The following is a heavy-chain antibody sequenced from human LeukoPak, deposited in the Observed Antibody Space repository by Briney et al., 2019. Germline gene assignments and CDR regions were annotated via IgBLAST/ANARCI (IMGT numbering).Heavy chain of an antibody. V-gene: IGHV4-59*12. CDR3: ARVRNYDYVWGSYRYLYYFDY. CDR1: DVALNSYY. CDR2: IYYSGIT. Sequence: SETLSLTCTVSDVALNSYYWSWIRQPPGKGLEWIGFIYYSGITDYNSSLKSRVTFSLDTAKSQISLKLSSVTAADTAVYYCARVRNYDYVWGSYRYLYYFDYWGQGTLVTVSS. D-gene: IGHD3-16*02. J-gene: IGHJ4*02.